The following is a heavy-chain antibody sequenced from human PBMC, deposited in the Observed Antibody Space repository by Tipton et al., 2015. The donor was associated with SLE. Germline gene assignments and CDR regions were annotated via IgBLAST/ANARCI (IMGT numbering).Heavy chain of an antibody. CDR2: IYYSGST. D-gene: IGHD1-26*01. Sequence: TLSLTCAVYGGSFSGYYWGWIRQPPGKGLAWIGSIYYSGSTYYNPSLKSRVTISVDTSKNQFSLKLSSVTAADTAVYYCARLVGSYYYMDVWGKGTTVTVSS. J-gene: IGHJ6*03. V-gene: IGHV4-39*01. CDR1: GGSFSGYY. CDR3: ARLVGSYYYMDV.